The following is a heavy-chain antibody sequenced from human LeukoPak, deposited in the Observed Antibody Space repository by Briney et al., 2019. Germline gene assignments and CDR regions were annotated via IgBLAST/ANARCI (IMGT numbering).Heavy chain of an antibody. CDR1: GFTFSSYS. CDR3: ARDGIAARDYYYYYYMDV. Sequence: GGSLRLSCAASGFTFSSYSMNWVRQAPGKGLEWVSYISSSSSTIYYADSVKGRFTISRDNAKNSLYLQMNSLRAEDTAVYYCARDGIAARDYYYYYYMDVWGKGTTVTVSS. J-gene: IGHJ6*03. D-gene: IGHD6-6*01. V-gene: IGHV3-48*04. CDR2: ISSSSSTI.